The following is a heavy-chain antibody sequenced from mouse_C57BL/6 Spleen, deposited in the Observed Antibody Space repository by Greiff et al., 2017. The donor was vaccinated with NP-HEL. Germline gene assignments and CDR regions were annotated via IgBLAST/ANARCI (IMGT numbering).Heavy chain of an antibody. V-gene: IGHV1-18*01. CDR1: GYTFTDYN. Sequence: EVQLQQSGPELVKPGASVKIPCKASGYTFTDYNMDWVKQSHGKSLEWIGDINPNNGGTIYNQKFKGKATLTVDKSSSTAYMELRSLTSEDTAVYYCARKAYYSNYFDYWGQGTTLTVSS. J-gene: IGHJ2*01. D-gene: IGHD2-5*01. CDR3: ARKAYYSNYFDY. CDR2: INPNNGGT.